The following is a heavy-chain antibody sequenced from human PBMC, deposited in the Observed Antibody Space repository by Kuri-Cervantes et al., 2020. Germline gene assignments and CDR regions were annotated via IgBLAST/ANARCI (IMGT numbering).Heavy chain of an antibody. Sequence: ASVKVSCKTSGYTFSNYGISWVRQAPGQGLEWMGWISGYNGNTNYAQKLQGRVTMTTDTSTSTAYMELRSLRSDDTAVYYCARIPRFPMIVVVSPFDYWGQGTLVTVSS. D-gene: IGHD3-22*01. J-gene: IGHJ4*02. CDR1: GYTFSNYG. V-gene: IGHV1-18*01. CDR3: ARIPRFPMIVVVSPFDY. CDR2: ISGYNGNT.